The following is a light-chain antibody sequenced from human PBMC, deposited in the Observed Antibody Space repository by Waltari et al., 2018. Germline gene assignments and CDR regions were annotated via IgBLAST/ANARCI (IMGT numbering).Light chain of an antibody. V-gene: IGLV2-14*03. CDR1: SSDVGAYNY. Sequence: QSALTQPASVSGSPGQSITISCTGTSSDVGAYNYVSWYQQHPGKAPKLMIFDVSNRPSVVSNRFSGSKSGNTASLTISGLQAEDEAEYYCSSYISSSTLELFGGGTSLTVL. CDR2: DVS. CDR3: SSYISSSTLEL. J-gene: IGLJ2*01.